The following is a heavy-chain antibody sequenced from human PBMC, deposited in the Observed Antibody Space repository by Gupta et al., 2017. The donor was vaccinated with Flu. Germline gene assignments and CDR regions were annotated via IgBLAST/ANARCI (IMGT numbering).Heavy chain of an antibody. D-gene: IGHD5-24*01. J-gene: IGHJ4*02. CDR2: VYDSGTT. CDR1: AGPLNSCGYY. Sequence: HLQLQHSGPGLVKPSETLSLPCAVSAGPLNSCGYYWGWLRQPPGEGLEWIGSVYDSGTTHYNPSLKSRVAISVDTSKNHFSLKMSSVTAADTAMYYCAREVGRRAGYLVWGQGILVGVS. CDR3: AREVGRRAGYLV. V-gene: IGHV4-39*02.